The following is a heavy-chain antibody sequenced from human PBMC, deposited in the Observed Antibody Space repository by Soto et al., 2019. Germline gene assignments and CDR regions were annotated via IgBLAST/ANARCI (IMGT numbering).Heavy chain of an antibody. CDR1: GGFVSSGSYY. CDR3: ARVERGTATTVVDAFHI. D-gene: IGHD1-1*01. Sequence: QVQLQQWGAGLLKPSETLSLTCAVYGGFVSSGSYYWSWIRQPPGKGLEWIGEMSHSGGTHFNPSLKSRVTISVETSKNQFSLKMSSVTAADTALYYCARVERGTATTVVDAFHIWGPGTMVTVSS. V-gene: IGHV4-34*01. CDR2: MSHSGGT. J-gene: IGHJ3*02.